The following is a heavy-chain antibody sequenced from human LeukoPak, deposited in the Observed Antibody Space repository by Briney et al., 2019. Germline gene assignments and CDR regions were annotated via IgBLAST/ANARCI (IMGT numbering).Heavy chain of an antibody. CDR2: IKQDGSEK. V-gene: IGHV3-7*01. Sequence: PGGSLRLSCAASGFTFSSYWMSWVRQAPGKGLEWVANIKQDGSEKYYVDSVKGRFTISRDNAKNSLYLQMNSLRAEDTAVYYCASQPGTTVRGVMFQLWGQGTLVTVSS. J-gene: IGHJ4*02. CDR1: GFTFSSYW. CDR3: ASQPGTTVRGVMFQL. D-gene: IGHD3-10*01.